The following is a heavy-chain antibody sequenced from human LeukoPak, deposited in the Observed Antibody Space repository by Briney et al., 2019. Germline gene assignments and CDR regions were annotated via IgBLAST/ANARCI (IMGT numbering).Heavy chain of an antibody. CDR1: GGSVNSGGSY. D-gene: IGHD6-13*01. CDR3: AREVVSSSWHPVAY. Sequence: SETPSLTCTVSGGSVNSGGSYWSWIRQPPGKGLEWIGYIYYTGSTDYNPSLKSRVTISLDTSKNQFYLKLSSVTAADTAMYYCAREVVSSSWHPVAYWGQGTLVTVSS. V-gene: IGHV4-61*08. CDR2: IYYTGST. J-gene: IGHJ4*02.